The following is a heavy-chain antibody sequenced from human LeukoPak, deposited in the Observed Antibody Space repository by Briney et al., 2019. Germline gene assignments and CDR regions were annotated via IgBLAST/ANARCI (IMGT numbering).Heavy chain of an antibody. CDR1: GFTFTAYL. V-gene: IGHV3-30-3*01. CDR3: VRESEYYFDHSASLDY. J-gene: IGHJ4*02. CDR2: MSSDGNAM. D-gene: IGHD3-22*01. Sequence: PGGSLRLSCAASGFTFTAYLIHWVRQAPGKGLEWVAVMSSDGNAMFYADSVKGRFTISRDNSKNTLYLQMNSLRAEDTAVYYCVRESEYYFDHSASLDYWGQGTLVTVSS.